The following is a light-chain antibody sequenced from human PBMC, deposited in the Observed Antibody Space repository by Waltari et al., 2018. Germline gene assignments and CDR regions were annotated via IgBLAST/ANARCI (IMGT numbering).Light chain of an antibody. V-gene: IGLV2-23*01. J-gene: IGLJ1*01. CDR2: EAT. CDR3: CSYTGSSTSYG. CDR1: STDLASYNL. Sequence: QSALSQPVSVSGSPGQSLTITCTGASTDLASYNLVAWYQHHPNRAPKLIIYEATKRPSGISHRFSGAKSGATASLRISGLQADDEADYYCCSYTGSSTSYGCGGGTKVTVL.